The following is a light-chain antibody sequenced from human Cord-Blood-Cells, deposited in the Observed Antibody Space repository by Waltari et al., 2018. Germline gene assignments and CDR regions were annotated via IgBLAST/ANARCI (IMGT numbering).Light chain of an antibody. CDR1: QSVSSSY. Sequence: ELVLTQSPGTLSLSPGERATLSCRASQSVSSSYLAWYQQKPGQAPRLLIYGASSRATGSPDRFSGSGSGTEFTLTISRLEPEDFAVYYCQQYGSYSFGQGTKLEIK. J-gene: IGKJ2*03. CDR2: GAS. CDR3: QQYGSYS. V-gene: IGKV3-20*01.